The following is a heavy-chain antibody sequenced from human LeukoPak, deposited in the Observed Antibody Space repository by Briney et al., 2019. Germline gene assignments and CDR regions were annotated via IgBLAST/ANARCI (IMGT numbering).Heavy chain of an antibody. V-gene: IGHV1-18*01. CDR3: ARDLAAGFGFWKY. Sequence: GSSVKVSCKASGGTFSSYAISWVRQAPGQGLEWMGWISAYNGNTNYAQKLQGRVTMTTDTSTSTAYMELRSLRSDDTAVYYCARDLAAGFGFWKYWGQGTLVTVSS. CDR1: GGTFSSYA. CDR2: ISAYNGNT. J-gene: IGHJ4*02. D-gene: IGHD6-13*01.